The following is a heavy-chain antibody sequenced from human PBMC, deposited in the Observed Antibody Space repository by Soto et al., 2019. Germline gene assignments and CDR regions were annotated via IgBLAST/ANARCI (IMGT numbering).Heavy chain of an antibody. CDR2: IKSKTDGGTT. CDR1: GFTVSNAW. J-gene: IGHJ4*02. CDR3: TRYSYGASEY. V-gene: IGHV3-15*01. Sequence: EVQLVESGGGLVKPGGSLRLSCAASGFTVSNAWMSWVRQAPGKGLEWVGRIKSKTDGGTTEYDAPVKGRFTISRDDSKNTLYLQMNSLKIEDTAVYYCTRYSYGASEYWGQGPLVTVSS. D-gene: IGHD5-18*01.